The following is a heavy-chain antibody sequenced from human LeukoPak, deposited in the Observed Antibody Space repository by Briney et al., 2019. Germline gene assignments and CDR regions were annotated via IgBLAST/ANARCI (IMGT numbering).Heavy chain of an antibody. CDR1: GFTFSSYA. CDR2: ISYDGSNK. D-gene: IGHD6-19*01. Sequence: GRSLRLSCSVSGFTFSSYAMHWVRQAPGKGLEWVAVISYDGSNKYYADSVKGRITISRDNSKNTLYLQMNSLRAEDTAVYYCARGRSSGIPYFDYWGQGTLVTVSS. CDR3: ARGRSSGIPYFDY. J-gene: IGHJ4*02. V-gene: IGHV3-30-3*01.